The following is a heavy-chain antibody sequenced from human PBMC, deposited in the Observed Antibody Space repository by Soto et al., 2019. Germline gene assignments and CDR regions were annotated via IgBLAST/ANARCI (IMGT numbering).Heavy chain of an antibody. D-gene: IGHD2-2*01. V-gene: IGHV4-59*01. CDR3: ASWYQLPNLGPGFDP. J-gene: IGHJ5*02. Sequence: PSETLSLTCTVSGGSISSYYWSWIRQPPGKGLEWIGYIYYSGSTNYNPSLKSRVTISVDTSKNQFSLKLSSVTAADTAVYYCASWYQLPNLGPGFDPWGQGTLVTVSS. CDR2: IYYSGST. CDR1: GGSISSYY.